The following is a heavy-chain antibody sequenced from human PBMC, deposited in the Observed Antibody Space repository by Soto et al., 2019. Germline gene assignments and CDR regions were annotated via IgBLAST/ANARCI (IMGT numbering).Heavy chain of an antibody. CDR1: GYTFTDCG. CDR3: ATDSPPVDY. V-gene: IGHV1-18*01. Sequence: QVQLGQSGAEVKKPGASVKVAFKAYGYTFTDCGISWVRQAPGQGLEWMGWISAYNGNTNYAQKLQGRVTMTTDTSTSTAYMELRSLRSDDTAVYYCATDSPPVDYWGQGTLVTVSS. CDR2: ISAYNGNT. J-gene: IGHJ4*02.